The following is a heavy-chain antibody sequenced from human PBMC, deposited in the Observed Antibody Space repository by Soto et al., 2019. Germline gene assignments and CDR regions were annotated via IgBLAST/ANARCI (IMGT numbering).Heavy chain of an antibody. Sequence: QVQLVESGGGVVQPGRSLRLSCEASGFTFSSYGMHWVRQAPGKGLEWVAVISYDGSNKYYADSVKGRFTISRDNSKNTLYLQMNSLRAEDTAVYYCAKDYCSGGSCYSFSIYYGMDVWGQGTTVTVSS. CDR3: AKDYCSGGSCYSFSIYYGMDV. J-gene: IGHJ6*02. V-gene: IGHV3-30*18. D-gene: IGHD2-15*01. CDR2: ISYDGSNK. CDR1: GFTFSSYG.